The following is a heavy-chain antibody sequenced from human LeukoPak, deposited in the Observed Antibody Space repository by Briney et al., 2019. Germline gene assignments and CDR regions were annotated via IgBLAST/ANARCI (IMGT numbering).Heavy chain of an antibody. Sequence: SETLSLTCAVYGGSFSGYYWSWIRQPPEKGLEWIGEINHSGSTNYNPSLKSRVTISVDTSKNQFSLKLSSVTAADTAVYYCARAGYYYYYMDVWGKGTTVTVSS. CDR1: GGSFSGYY. J-gene: IGHJ6*03. CDR3: ARAGYYYYYMDV. V-gene: IGHV4-34*01. CDR2: INHSGST.